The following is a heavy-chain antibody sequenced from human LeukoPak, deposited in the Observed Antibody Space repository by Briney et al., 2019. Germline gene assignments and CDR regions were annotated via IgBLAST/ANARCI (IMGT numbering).Heavy chain of an antibody. CDR2: IYYSGST. J-gene: IGHJ4*02. Sequence: SETLSLTCTVSGYSISSGYYWGWIRQPPGKGLEWIGYIYYSGSTNYNPSPKSRVTISVKTSKNQFSLKLRSVTAADTAVYYCARVTGYTIEDYFDYWGQGTLVTVSS. CDR3: ARVTGYTIEDYFDY. D-gene: IGHD3-9*01. CDR1: GYSISSGYY. V-gene: IGHV4-38-2*02.